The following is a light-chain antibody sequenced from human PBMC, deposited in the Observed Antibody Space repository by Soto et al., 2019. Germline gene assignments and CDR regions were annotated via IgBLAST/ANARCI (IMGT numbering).Light chain of an antibody. CDR3: QQYGSSSWT. Sequence: EIVLTQSPGTLSLSPGERATLSCRASQSVSSSYLAWYQQKPGQAPRLLIYGASSRATGIPERFSGSGAGTDFTLTISRLEPEVFAVYYCQQYGSSSWTFGQGTRVEIK. CDR1: QSVSSSY. V-gene: IGKV3-20*01. CDR2: GAS. J-gene: IGKJ1*01.